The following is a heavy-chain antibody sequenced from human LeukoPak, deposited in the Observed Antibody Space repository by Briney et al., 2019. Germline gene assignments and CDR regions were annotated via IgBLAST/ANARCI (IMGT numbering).Heavy chain of an antibody. J-gene: IGHJ3*02. CDR2: IYYSGST. Sequence: SETLPLTCTVSGGSISSYYWSWIRQPPGKGLEWIGYIYYSGSTNYNPSLKSRVTISVDTSKNQFSLKLSSVTAADTAVYCCARPGYGSFDAFVIWGQGTMVTVSS. V-gene: IGHV4-59*08. CDR1: GGSISSYY. CDR3: ARPGYGSFDAFVI. D-gene: IGHD3-10*01.